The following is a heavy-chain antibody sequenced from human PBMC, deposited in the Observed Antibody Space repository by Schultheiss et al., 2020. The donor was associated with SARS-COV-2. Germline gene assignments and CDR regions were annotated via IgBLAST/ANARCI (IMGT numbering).Heavy chain of an antibody. CDR1: GGSFSGYY. Sequence: SETLSLTCAVYGGSFSGYYWSWIRQHPGKGLEWIGNIYYSGSTYYNPSLKSRFTISVDTSKNHFSLKLSSVTAADTAVYYCARKNYGDYENWFDPWGQGTLVTVSS. CDR3: ARKNYGDYENWFDP. D-gene: IGHD4-17*01. CDR2: IYYSGST. V-gene: IGHV4-34*01. J-gene: IGHJ5*02.